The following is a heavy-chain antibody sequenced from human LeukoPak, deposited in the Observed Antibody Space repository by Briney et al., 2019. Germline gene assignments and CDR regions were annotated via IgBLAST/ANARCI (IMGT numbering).Heavy chain of an antibody. CDR3: ARWGRWTAQVRYFDF. D-gene: IGHD2-21*02. CDR2: IKQDGSEK. CDR1: GFMFSSYW. Sequence: PGGSLRLSCAASGFMFSSYWMSWVRQAPGKGLEWVANIKQDGSEKYYADSVEGRFTISRDNVKNSLYLQMNSLRAEDTAVYYCARWGRWTAQVRYFDFWGQGTLVTVSS. V-gene: IGHV3-7*01. J-gene: IGHJ4*02.